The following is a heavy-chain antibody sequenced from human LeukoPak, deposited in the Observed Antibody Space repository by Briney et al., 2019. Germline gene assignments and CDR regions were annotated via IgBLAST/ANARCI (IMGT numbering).Heavy chain of an antibody. CDR1: GGTFSSYA. CDR3: ARESYDILTGNYYYYYYGMDV. J-gene: IGHJ6*02. Sequence: GASVKVFCKASGGTFSSYAISWVRQAPGQGLEWMGRIIPILGIANYAQKFQGRVTITADKSTSTAYMELSSLRSEDTAVYYCARESYDILTGNYYYYYYGMDVWGQGTTVTVSS. D-gene: IGHD3-9*01. CDR2: IIPILGIA. V-gene: IGHV1-69*04.